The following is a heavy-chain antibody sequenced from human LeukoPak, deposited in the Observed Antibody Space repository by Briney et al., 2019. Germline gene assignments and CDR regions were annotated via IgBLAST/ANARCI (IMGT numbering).Heavy chain of an antibody. CDR2: IYYSGST. J-gene: IGHJ5*02. CDR1: GGSISSYY. CDR3: ARGGPYIAVAVWFDP. D-gene: IGHD6-19*01. V-gene: IGHV4-59*01. Sequence: PSETLSLTCTVSGGSISSYYWSWIRQPPGKGLEWIGYIYYSGSTNYNPSLKSRVTISVDTSKNQFSLKLSSVTAADTAVYYCARGGPYIAVAVWFDPWGQGTLVTVSS.